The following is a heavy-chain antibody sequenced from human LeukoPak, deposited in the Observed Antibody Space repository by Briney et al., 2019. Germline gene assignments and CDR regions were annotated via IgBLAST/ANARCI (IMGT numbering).Heavy chain of an antibody. CDR3: ARGGDATMVRGDRYYFDY. D-gene: IGHD3-10*01. CDR1: GFKFSSYG. Sequence: GGSLRLSCAASGFKFSSYGMHWVRQAPGKGLEWVAFIQYDAGNKYYADSVKGRFTISRDNSKNTLHLQMNSLRAEDTAVYYCARGGDATMVRGDRYYFDYWGQGTLVTVSS. CDR2: IQYDAGNK. V-gene: IGHV3-30*02. J-gene: IGHJ4*02.